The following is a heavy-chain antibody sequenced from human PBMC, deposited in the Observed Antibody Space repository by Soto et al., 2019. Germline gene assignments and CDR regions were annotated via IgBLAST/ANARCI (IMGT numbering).Heavy chain of an antibody. CDR1: GFSLSYTRMG. Sequence: QVTLKESGPVLVNPTETLTLTCTVSGFSLSYTRMGVSWIRQPPGKALEWLAHIFSNDAKSFSTSLKNRLSISKDTSKSQVVLTMTNMDPVDTATYYCARNGDYGKFYFDYWGQGTLVTVSS. D-gene: IGHD4-17*01. CDR3: ARNGDYGKFYFDY. CDR2: IFSNDAK. J-gene: IGHJ4*02. V-gene: IGHV2-26*01.